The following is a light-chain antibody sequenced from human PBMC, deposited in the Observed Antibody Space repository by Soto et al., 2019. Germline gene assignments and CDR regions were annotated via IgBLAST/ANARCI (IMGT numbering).Light chain of an antibody. V-gene: IGKV2-30*01. CDR1: QSLVDSGDGNTY. CDR2: KIS. Sequence: DVLMTQSPLSLSVTLGQPASISCRSSQSLVDSGDGNTYLNWFHQRPGQSPRRLIYKISNRDSGVPDRFTGSGTGTDFTLKITRVEAEDVGLYFCMQGTHWPPYTFGQGTKLEIK. CDR3: MQGTHWPPYT. J-gene: IGKJ2*01.